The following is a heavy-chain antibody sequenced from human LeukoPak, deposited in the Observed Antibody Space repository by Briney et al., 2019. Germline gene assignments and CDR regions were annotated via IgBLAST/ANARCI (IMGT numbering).Heavy chain of an antibody. J-gene: IGHJ4*02. V-gene: IGHV1-2*02. CDR1: GYTVTGYY. CDR2: INPNSGGT. CDR3: ARVEQWLEYDY. Sequence: ASVKVSCNASGYTVTGYYMHWVRQAPGQRREWMGWINPNSGGTNYAQKFQGRVRMTRETSISTAYMELSRLRSDDTAVYYCARVEQWLEYDYWGQGTLVTVSS. D-gene: IGHD6-19*01.